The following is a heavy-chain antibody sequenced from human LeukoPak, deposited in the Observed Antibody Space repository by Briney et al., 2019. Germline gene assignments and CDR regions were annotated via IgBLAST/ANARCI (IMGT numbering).Heavy chain of an antibody. J-gene: IGHJ4*02. CDR2: IRGDGIST. CDR1: GFTFSSYW. Sequence: GSLRLSCAGSGFTFSSYWMHWVRHAPGQGLVWVSRIRGDGISTNYADSVKGRFTISRDIAKNTLYLQMNSLRAEDTGVYYCAKDHYWSIDYWGRGTLVTVSS. CDR3: AKDHYWSIDY. D-gene: IGHD3-3*01. V-gene: IGHV3-74*01.